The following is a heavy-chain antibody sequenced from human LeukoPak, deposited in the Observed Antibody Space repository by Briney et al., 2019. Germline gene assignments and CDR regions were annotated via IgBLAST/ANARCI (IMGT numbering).Heavy chain of an antibody. J-gene: IGHJ4*02. Sequence: SETLSLTCTVSGGSISSYYWSWIRQPAGKGLEWIGRIYTSGSTNYNPSLKSRVTMSVDTSKNQFSLKLSPVTAADTAVYYCARVFFWGSGYYFDYWGQGTLVTVSS. CDR1: GGSISSYY. CDR3: ARVFFWGSGYYFDY. D-gene: IGHD3-22*01. CDR2: IYTSGST. V-gene: IGHV4-4*07.